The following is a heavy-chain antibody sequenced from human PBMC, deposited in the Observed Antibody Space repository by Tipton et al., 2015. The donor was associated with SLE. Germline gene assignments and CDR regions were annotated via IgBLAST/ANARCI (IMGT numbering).Heavy chain of an antibody. D-gene: IGHD3-10*01. CDR3: AREYLYYGSGRVFDY. J-gene: IGHJ4*02. Sequence: RSLRLSCAASGFTFSSYNMNWVRQAPGKGLEWVAVIWYDGSNKYYADSVKGRFTISRDNSKNTLYLQMNSLRAEDTAVYYCAREYLYYGSGRVFDYWGQGTLVTVSS. CDR1: GFTFSSYN. V-gene: IGHV3-33*08. CDR2: IWYDGSNK.